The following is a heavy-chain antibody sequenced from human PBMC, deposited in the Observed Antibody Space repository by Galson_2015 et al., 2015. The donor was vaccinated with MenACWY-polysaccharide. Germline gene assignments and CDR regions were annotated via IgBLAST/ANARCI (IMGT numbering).Heavy chain of an antibody. D-gene: IGHD3-10*01. CDR2: IRSKTDGGTT. V-gene: IGHV3-15*01. CDR3: TSRRLRFGELFTTYFDY. J-gene: IGHJ4*02. CDR1: GFTFSGSA. Sequence: SLRLSCAASGFTFSGSAMHWVRQASGKGLEWVGRIRSKTDGGTTDYAAPVKGRFTISRDDSKNTLYLQMNSLKTEDTAVYYCTSRRLRFGELFTTYFDYWGQGTLVTVSS.